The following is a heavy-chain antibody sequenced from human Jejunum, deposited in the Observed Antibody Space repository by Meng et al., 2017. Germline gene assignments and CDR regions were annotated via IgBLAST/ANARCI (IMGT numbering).Heavy chain of an antibody. D-gene: IGHD5-18*01. V-gene: IGHV3-7*01. CDR1: GVAFSSYW. Sequence: GESLKISCAASGVAFSSYWMSWVRQTPGKGLEWVANINPDGSEKYYVDSLKGRFTISRDNAKNSLYLPLNSLRVEDTAVYYCTRTYGYGHIYWARGTL. J-gene: IGHJ4*02. CDR3: TRTYGYGHIY. CDR2: INPDGSEK.